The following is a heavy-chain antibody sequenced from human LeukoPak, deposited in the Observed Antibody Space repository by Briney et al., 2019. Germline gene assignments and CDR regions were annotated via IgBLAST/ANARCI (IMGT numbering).Heavy chain of an antibody. V-gene: IGHV1-69*04. Sequence: SVKVSCKASGGTFSSYAISWVRQAPGQGLEWMGRIIPILGIANYAQKFQGRVTITADESTSTAYMELSSLRSEDTAVYYCARDQKDYGDFYYFDYWGQGTLVTVSS. D-gene: IGHD4-17*01. CDR1: GGTFSSYA. CDR3: ARDQKDYGDFYYFDY. CDR2: IIPILGIA. J-gene: IGHJ4*02.